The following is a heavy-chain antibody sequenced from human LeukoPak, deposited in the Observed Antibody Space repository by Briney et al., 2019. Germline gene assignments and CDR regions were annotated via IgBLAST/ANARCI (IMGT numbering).Heavy chain of an antibody. Sequence: SETLSLTCTVSGHSISSGYYWGWIRQPPGKGLEWIGSIYHSGSTYYNPSLKSRVTISVDTSKNQFSLKLSSVTAADTAVYYCARVRYDYVWGGSAGVYNWFDPWGQGTLVTVSS. CDR1: GHSISSGYY. CDR2: IYHSGST. V-gene: IGHV4-38-2*02. CDR3: ARVRYDYVWGGSAGVYNWFDP. J-gene: IGHJ5*02. D-gene: IGHD3-16*01.